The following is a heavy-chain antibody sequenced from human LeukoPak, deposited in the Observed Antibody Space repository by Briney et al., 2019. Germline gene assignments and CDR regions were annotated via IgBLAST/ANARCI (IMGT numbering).Heavy chain of an antibody. Sequence: SETLSLTCAVYGGSFSGYYWNWIRQPPGKGLEWIGEINHSGTTNYNPSLKSRVTLSVDTSKNQFSLTLSSVTAADTAVYYCARARGAESIDSWGQGTRVTVSS. V-gene: IGHV4-34*01. CDR1: GGSFSGYY. D-gene: IGHD3-10*01. CDR2: INHSGTT. CDR3: ARARGAESIDS. J-gene: IGHJ4*02.